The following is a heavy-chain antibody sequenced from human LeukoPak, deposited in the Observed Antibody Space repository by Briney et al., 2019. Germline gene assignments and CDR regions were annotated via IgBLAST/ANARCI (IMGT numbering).Heavy chain of an antibody. CDR3: ATDSDPGGYIAAAGTGFDN. CDR1: GLTFRSKG. J-gene: IGHJ4*02. D-gene: IGHD6-13*01. Sequence: PGRSLRLSCATSGLTFRSKGMHWVRQAPGKGLEWVAIISYDGSNKDYADSVKGRFTISRDNSKNTLYLQMSSLRPEDTAVYYCATDSDPGGYIAAAGTGFDNWGQGTLVTVSS. CDR2: ISYDGSNK. V-gene: IGHV3-30*03.